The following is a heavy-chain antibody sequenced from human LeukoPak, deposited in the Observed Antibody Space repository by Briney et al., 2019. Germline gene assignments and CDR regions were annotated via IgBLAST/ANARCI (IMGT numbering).Heavy chain of an antibody. V-gene: IGHV3-15*01. CDR2: IKSKTDGGTT. D-gene: IGHD2-2*01. CDR1: GFTFSNAW. Sequence: PGGSLRLSCAASGFTFSNAWMSWVRQAPGKGLEWVGRIKSKTDGGTTDYAAPVKGRFTISRDDSKNTLYLQMNSLRAEDTAVYYCAKVTLYCSSTSCPINPFDYWGQGTLVTVSS. J-gene: IGHJ4*02. CDR3: AKVTLYCSSTSCPINPFDY.